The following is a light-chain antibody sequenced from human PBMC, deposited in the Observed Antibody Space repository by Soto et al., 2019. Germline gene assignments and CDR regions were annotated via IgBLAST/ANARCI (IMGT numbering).Light chain of an antibody. CDR1: SSDVGGYNY. CDR2: EVN. V-gene: IGLV2-8*01. J-gene: IGLJ2*01. CDR3: SSYAGSNNFVV. Sequence: QSALTQPPSASGSPGQSVTISCTGTSSDVGGYNYVSWYQQHPGKAPKLMIYEVNKRPSGVPDRFSGSKSGNTAFLTVSGLQAEEEADYYCSSYAGSNNFVVFGGGTKVTVL.